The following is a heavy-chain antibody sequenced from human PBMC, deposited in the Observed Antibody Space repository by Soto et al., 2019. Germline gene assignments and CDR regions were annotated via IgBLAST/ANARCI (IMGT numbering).Heavy chain of an antibody. CDR3: ARGRTSDYGDY. J-gene: IGHJ4*02. Sequence: QVQLVQSGAEVKKPGASVKVSCKASGYTFTSYDINWVRQATGQGLEWMGWMNPNSGNTGYAQKFQGRVTMTRNTTLRTAYMELSSLKSEDTAGYYCARGRTSDYGDYWGQGTLVPVSS. CDR2: MNPNSGNT. V-gene: IGHV1-8*01. D-gene: IGHD4-17*01. CDR1: GYTFTSYD.